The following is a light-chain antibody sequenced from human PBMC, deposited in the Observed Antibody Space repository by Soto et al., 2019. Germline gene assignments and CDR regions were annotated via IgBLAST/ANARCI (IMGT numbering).Light chain of an antibody. Sequence: EIVMTQSPATLSVSPGERATLSCRASQSISSNLAWYQQKNGQTPRRLIYGASTRAAGIPDRFSGSGSGTDFTLTISRLQSEDFAVYYCQQYNNWPPFSFGPGTKVDIK. CDR3: QQYNNWPPFS. V-gene: IGKV3-15*01. J-gene: IGKJ3*01. CDR2: GAS. CDR1: QSISSN.